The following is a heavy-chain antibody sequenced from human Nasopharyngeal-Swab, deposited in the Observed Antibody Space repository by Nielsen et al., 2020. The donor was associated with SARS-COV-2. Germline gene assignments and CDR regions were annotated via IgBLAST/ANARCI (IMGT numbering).Heavy chain of an antibody. Sequence: GESLKISCKGSGYSFTSYWIGWLRQMPGKGLEWMGIIYPGYSDTRYSPSFQGQVTISADKSISTAYLQWSSLKASDTAMYYCARHGVRGAGGWFYYFDYWGQGTLVTVSS. J-gene: IGHJ4*02. CDR2: IYPGYSDT. D-gene: IGHD6-19*01. CDR3: ARHGVRGAGGWFYYFDY. CDR1: GYSFTSYW. V-gene: IGHV5-51*01.